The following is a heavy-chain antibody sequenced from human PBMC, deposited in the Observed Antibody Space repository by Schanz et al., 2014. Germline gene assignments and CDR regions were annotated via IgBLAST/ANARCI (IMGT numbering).Heavy chain of an antibody. D-gene: IGHD2-15*01. CDR3: AKGMGYCSGGTCYDYYYYGLDV. CDR2: IYASGAT. J-gene: IGHJ6*02. CDR1: GFTVSSDH. V-gene: IGHV3-66*01. Sequence: EVQLVESGGGFVQPGGSLGLSCVVSGFTVSSDHMSWVRQAPGKGLEWVSTIYASGATYYADSVKGRFTISRDNSENTLYLQMNSLSADDTAVFYCAKGMGYCSGGTCYDYYYYGLDVWGQGTTVTVSS.